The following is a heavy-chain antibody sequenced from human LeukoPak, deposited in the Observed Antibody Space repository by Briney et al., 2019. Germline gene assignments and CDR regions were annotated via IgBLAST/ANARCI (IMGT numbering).Heavy chain of an antibody. V-gene: IGHV4-39*01. CDR3: ARQPTSAYYYDSSGYYSFDY. D-gene: IGHD3-22*01. Sequence: SETLSLTCTVSGGSISSGGYYWSWIRQPPGKGLEWIGEINHSGSTNYNPSLKSRVTISVDTSKNQFSLKLSSVTAADTAVYYCARQPTSAYYYDSSGYYSFDYWGQGTLVTVSS. CDR1: GGSISSGGYY. CDR2: INHSGST. J-gene: IGHJ4*02.